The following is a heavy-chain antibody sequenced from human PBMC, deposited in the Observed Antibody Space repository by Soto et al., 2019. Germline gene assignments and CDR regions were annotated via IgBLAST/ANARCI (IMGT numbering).Heavy chain of an antibody. D-gene: IGHD4-17*01. CDR2: INPLKGDT. J-gene: IGHJ1*01. V-gene: IGHV1-18*01. Sequence: QALLEQSGAEVRKPGASVKVSCKASGYSFTSYGISWVRQAPGQGLEWMGWINPLKGDTQQSQKFLGRVIMTTDTSKSTGFLEMKRLTSDDTAMYYCAKDSGARPEYCQDWGQGTLIPVSS. CDR3: AKDSGARPEYCQD. CDR1: GYSFTSYG.